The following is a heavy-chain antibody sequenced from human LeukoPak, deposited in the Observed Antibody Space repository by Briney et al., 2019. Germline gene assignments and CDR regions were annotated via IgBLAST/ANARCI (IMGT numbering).Heavy chain of an antibody. V-gene: IGHV4-59*01. J-gene: IGHJ4*02. CDR3: ASLGYCSSTSCGSIDY. D-gene: IGHD2-2*01. Sequence: PSETLSLTCTVSGGSISSYYWSWIRQPPRKGLEWIGYIYYSGSTNYNPSLKSRVTISVDTSKNQFSLKLSSVTAADTAVYYCASLGYCSSTSCGSIDYWGQGTLVTVSS. CDR1: GGSISSYY. CDR2: IYYSGST.